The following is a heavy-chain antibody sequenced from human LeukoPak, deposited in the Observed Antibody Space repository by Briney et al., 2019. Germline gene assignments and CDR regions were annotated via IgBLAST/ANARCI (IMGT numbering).Heavy chain of an antibody. Sequence: SETLSLTCTVSGGSISSGGYYWSWIRQHPGKGLEWIGYIYYSGSTYYNPSLKSRVTISVDTSKNQFSLKLSSVTAADTAVYYCACAPPLQLGWFDPWGQGTLVTVSS. V-gene: IGHV4-31*03. CDR3: ACAPPLQLGWFDP. D-gene: IGHD6-6*01. CDR2: IYYSGST. J-gene: IGHJ5*02. CDR1: GGSISSGGYY.